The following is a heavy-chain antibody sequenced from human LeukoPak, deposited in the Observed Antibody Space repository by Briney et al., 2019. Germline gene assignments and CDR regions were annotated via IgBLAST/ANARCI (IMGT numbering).Heavy chain of an antibody. CDR1: GFTFDDYA. CDR3: AKLYNWNYADY. Sequence: GRSLRLSCAASGFTFDDYAMHWVRQAPGKGLEWVSGITWNSDSIDYADPVKGRFTISRDNSKNTLYLQMNSLRAEDTAVYYCAKLYNWNYADYWGQGTLVTVSS. CDR2: ITWNSDSI. J-gene: IGHJ4*02. V-gene: IGHV3-9*01. D-gene: IGHD1-7*01.